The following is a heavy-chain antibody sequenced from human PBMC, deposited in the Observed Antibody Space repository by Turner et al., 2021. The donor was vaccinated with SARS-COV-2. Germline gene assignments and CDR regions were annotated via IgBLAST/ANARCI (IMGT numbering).Heavy chain of an antibody. V-gene: IGHV4-39*01. D-gene: IGHD3-3*01. Sequence: QLQLQESGPGLVKPSETLSLTCTVSGGSISSSSYYWGWFRQPPGKGLEWIGRIYYSGNNYYNPSLKSRVTISVDTSKNPFSLKLSSVTAADTAVYYCASPSVDFWSGSYYGMDVWGQGTTVTVSS. CDR1: GGSISSSSYY. CDR3: ASPSVDFWSGSYYGMDV. J-gene: IGHJ6*02. CDR2: IYYSGNN.